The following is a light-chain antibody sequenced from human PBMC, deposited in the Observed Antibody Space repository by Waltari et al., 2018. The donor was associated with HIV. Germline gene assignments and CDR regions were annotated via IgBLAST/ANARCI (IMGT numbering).Light chain of an antibody. CDR3: LLYYKNFRV. J-gene: IGLJ3*02. CDR1: TGAVTSGYY. V-gene: IGLV7-43*01. Sequence: QTVVTQEPSLTVSPGGTVTVTCASNTGAVTSGYYPNWFQQKPGQAPRPLIYNTNNRHSWTPARFAGALLGGKAVLTLSGVQPEDEADYYCLLYYKNFRVFGGGTKLTVL. CDR2: NTN.